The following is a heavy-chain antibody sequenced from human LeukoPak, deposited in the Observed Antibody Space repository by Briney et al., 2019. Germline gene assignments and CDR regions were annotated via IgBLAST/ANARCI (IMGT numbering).Heavy chain of an antibody. Sequence: SETLSLTCAVYGGSFSGYYWSWIRQPPGKGLEWIGEINHSGSTNYNPSLKSRVTISVDTSKNQFSLKLSSVTAADTAVHYCARGVYSSGWFNWFDPWGQGTLVTVSS. D-gene: IGHD6-19*01. CDR2: INHSGST. CDR3: ARGVYSSGWFNWFDP. J-gene: IGHJ5*02. V-gene: IGHV4-34*01. CDR1: GGSFSGYY.